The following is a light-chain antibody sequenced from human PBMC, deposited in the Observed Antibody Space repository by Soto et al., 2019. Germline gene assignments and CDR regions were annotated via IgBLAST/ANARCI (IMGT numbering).Light chain of an antibody. CDR1: EYVSSN. CDR2: GAS. CDR3: QQANSFPYT. Sequence: EVVMTQSPATLSVSPGERATLSCRASEYVSSNVAWYQQKPGQAPRLFIYGASTRATGIPPRFSGRGSATDFTLTISSLQSEDSATYYCQQANSFPYTFGQGTKLEIK. V-gene: IGKV3-15*01. J-gene: IGKJ2*01.